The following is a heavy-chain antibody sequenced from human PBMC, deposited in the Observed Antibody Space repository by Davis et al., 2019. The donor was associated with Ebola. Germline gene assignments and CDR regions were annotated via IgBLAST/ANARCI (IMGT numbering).Heavy chain of an antibody. Sequence: MPSETLSLTCSVSGGSIRPYYWSWIRQPPGKGLEWIGYIYYSGSTNYNPSLKSRVTISVDTSKNHFSLKLSSLTAADTAIYYCARLHEGDWGQGMLVTVSS. CDR3: ARLHEGD. CDR1: GGSIRPYY. CDR2: IYYSGST. D-gene: IGHD4-11*01. V-gene: IGHV4-59*01. J-gene: IGHJ4*02.